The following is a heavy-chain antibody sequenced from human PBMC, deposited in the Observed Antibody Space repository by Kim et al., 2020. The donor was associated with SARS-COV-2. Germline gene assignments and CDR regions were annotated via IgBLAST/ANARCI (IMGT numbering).Heavy chain of an antibody. D-gene: IGHD2-15*01. CDR1: GFTFSGYP. CDR3: AKDDPYYCSGGTCYSGS. Sequence: GGSLRLSCSASGFTFSGYPMSWVRQAPGKGLQRVSSISGNDDRTYYADSVKGRFTISRDNFNDILYLQMDSLRAEDTAIYYCAKDDPYYCSGGTCYSGSWGQETLVTVSS. J-gene: IGHJ5*02. CDR2: ISGNDDRT. V-gene: IGHV3-23*01.